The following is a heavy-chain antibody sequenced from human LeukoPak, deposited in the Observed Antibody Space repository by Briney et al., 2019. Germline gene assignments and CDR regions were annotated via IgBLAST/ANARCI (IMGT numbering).Heavy chain of an antibody. V-gene: IGHV1-2*04. D-gene: IGHD4-17*01. J-gene: IGHJ3*02. Sequence: ASVKVSYKASGYTFTGYYMHWVRPAPGQGLEWTGWINPNSGGTNYAQKFQGWVTMTRDTSISTAYMELSRLRSDDTAVYYCARGLSDYGDYVGAFDIWGQGTMVTVSS. CDR2: INPNSGGT. CDR3: ARGLSDYGDYVGAFDI. CDR1: GYTFTGYY.